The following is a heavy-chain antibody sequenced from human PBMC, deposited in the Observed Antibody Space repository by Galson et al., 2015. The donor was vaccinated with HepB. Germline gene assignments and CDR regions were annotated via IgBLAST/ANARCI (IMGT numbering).Heavy chain of an antibody. V-gene: IGHV1-69*04. CDR1: GGTFSSYA. CDR2: IIPILGIA. D-gene: IGHD5-24*01. CDR3: ARDFRPTTAEMATIMAN. J-gene: IGHJ4*02. Sequence: SVKVSCKASGGTFSSYAISWVRQAPGQGLEWMGRIIPILGIANYAQKFQGRVTITADKSTSTAYMELSSLRSEDTAVYYCARDFRPTTAEMATIMANWGQGTLVTVSS.